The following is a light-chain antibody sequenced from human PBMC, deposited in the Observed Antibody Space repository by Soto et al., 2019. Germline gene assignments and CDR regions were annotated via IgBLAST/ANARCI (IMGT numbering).Light chain of an antibody. CDR1: QFVSSTY. CDR3: QQYGISPFT. J-gene: IGKJ4*01. CDR2: GAS. V-gene: IGKV3-20*01. Sequence: EVVLTQSPGTLSLSPGARATLSCRASQFVSSTYLAWYQQRPGQAPRLLIYGASSRATGIPDRFSGGGSETDFTLTISRLESEASEVYYCQQYGISPFTFGGGTKVDIK.